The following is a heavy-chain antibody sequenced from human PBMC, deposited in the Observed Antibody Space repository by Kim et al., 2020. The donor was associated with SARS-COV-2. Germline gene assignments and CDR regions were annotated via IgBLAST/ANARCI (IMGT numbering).Heavy chain of an antibody. D-gene: IGHD3-10*01. CDR1: AGSISSGGYS. V-gene: IGHV4-30-2*01. CDR3: ARSPTTLMVRGLDPFD. Sequence: SETLSLTCAVSAGSISSGGYSWSWIRQPPGKGLEWIGYTYYSGSTYYNPSLQSRVTISVDRSKNQFSLKLSSVTAADTAVYYCARSPTTLMVRGLDPFD. CDR2: TYYSGST. J-gene: IGHJ3*02.